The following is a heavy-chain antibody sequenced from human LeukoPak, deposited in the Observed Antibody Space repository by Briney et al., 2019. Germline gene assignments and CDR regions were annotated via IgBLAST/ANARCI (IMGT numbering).Heavy chain of an antibody. V-gene: IGHV1-18*01. D-gene: IGHD1-26*01. CDR3: ARSVDEWQSGHSWFDP. J-gene: IGHJ5*02. Sequence: ASVKVSCKASGYTFTSYGISWVRQAPGQGLEWMGWISAYNGNTNYAQKLQGRVTMTKDTSTSTAYMELRSLRSDDTAVYYCARSVDEWQSGHSWFDPWGQGTLVTVSS. CDR2: ISAYNGNT. CDR1: GYTFTSYG.